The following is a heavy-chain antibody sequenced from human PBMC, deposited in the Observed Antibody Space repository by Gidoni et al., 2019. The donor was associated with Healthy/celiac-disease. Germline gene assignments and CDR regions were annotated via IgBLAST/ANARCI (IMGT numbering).Heavy chain of an antibody. D-gene: IGHD5-18*01. CDR2: ISGSGGST. CDR1: GFTFSSYA. CDR3: AKDDSYGATCFDY. Sequence: EVQLLEYGGGLVQPGGSLRLSCAASGFTFSSYAMSWVRQAPGKGLEWVSAISGSGGSTYYADSVKGRFTLSRYNSKNTLYLQMNSLRAEDTAVYYCAKDDSYGATCFDYWGQGTLVTVSS. V-gene: IGHV3-23*01. J-gene: IGHJ4*02.